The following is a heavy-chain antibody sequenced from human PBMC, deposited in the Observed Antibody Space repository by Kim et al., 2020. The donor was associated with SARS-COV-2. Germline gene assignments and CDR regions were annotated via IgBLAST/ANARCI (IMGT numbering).Heavy chain of an antibody. J-gene: IGHJ3*02. CDR2: IYYSGST. D-gene: IGHD3-22*01. CDR1: GGSISSGGYY. CDR3: ARAPMIVVVIDAFDI. V-gene: IGHV4-31*03. Sequence: SETLSLTCTVYGGSISSGGYYWSWIRQHPGKGLEWIGYIYYSGSTYYNPSLKSRVTISVDTSKNQFSLKLSSVTAADTAVYYCARAPMIVVVIDAFDIWGQGTMVTVSS.